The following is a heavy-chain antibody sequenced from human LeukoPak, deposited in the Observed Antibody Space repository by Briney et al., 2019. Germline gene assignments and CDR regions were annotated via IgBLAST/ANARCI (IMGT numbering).Heavy chain of an antibody. D-gene: IGHD3-3*01. V-gene: IGHV4-4*07. CDR3: ARGGGEGLDFWSGIDAFDI. CDR1: GGSISSYY. CDR2: IHTSGST. Sequence: SETLSLTCTVSGGSISSYYWRWIRQPAGKGLEWIGRIHTSGSTNYNPSLKSRVTMSVDTSKNQFSLKLSSVTAADTAMYYCARGGGEGLDFWSGIDAFDIWGQGTMVTVSS. J-gene: IGHJ3*02.